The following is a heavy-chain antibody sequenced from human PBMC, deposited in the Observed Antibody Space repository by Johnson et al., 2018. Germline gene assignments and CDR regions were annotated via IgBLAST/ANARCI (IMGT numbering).Heavy chain of an antibody. CDR2: MYYSGSN. D-gene: IGHD3-22*01. CDR1: GASISSTFHY. V-gene: IGHV4-39*01. Sequence: QVQLQESGPGLVKPSETLSLTCSVSGASISSTFHYWGWIRQPPGKGLEWIGSMYYSGSNHYNPSLKSRVTISIDTSKSHFSLKVNSVTAADTAVYYCARHTEIDDAFHFWSQGTLVTVSS. J-gene: IGHJ3*01. CDR3: ARHTEIDDAFHF.